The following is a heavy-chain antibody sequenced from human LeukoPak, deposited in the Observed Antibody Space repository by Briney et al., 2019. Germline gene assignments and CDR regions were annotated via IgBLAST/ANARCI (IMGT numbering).Heavy chain of an antibody. CDR2: IYYSGST. J-gene: IGHJ4*02. CDR3: ASHTAMATELDY. Sequence: SETLSLTCTVSGGSISSYYWSWIRQPPGKGLEWIGYIYYSGSTNYNPSLKSRVTISVDTSKNQFSLKLSSVTAADTAVYYCASHTAMATELDYWGQGTLVTVSS. D-gene: IGHD5-18*01. V-gene: IGHV4-59*01. CDR1: GGSISSYY.